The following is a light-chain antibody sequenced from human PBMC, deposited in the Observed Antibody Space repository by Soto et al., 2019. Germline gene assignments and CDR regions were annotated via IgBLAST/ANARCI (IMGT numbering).Light chain of an antibody. CDR1: QSVGSN. V-gene: IGKV3-15*01. J-gene: IGKJ1*01. CDR3: QQYNNWHPWT. Sequence: EILMTQSPSTLPVSPGERATLSCRASQSVGSNLAWYQQKPGQTPRLLIYGASTRASGIPARFSGSGCGTEFTLTISSLQSEDFVVQYCQQYNNWHPWTFGQGTKVDIK. CDR2: GAS.